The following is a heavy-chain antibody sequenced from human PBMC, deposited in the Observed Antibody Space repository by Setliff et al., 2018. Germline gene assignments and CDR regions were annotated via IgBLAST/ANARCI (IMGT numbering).Heavy chain of an antibody. CDR2: INQSGSG. Sequence: ASETLSLTCNVYGGSFDTYYWSWIRQPPGKGLEWFGEINQSGSGDYNPSFKGRVTISVDTSKNQLSLKLDSLTAADTAVYFCARLPRTVTHFDYWGQGALVTV. CDR1: GGSFDTYY. V-gene: IGHV4-34*01. CDR3: ARLPRTVTHFDY. J-gene: IGHJ4*02. D-gene: IGHD4-17*01.